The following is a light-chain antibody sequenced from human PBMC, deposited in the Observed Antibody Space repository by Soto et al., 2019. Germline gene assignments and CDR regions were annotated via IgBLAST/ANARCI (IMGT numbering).Light chain of an antibody. CDR1: SSDVGRYEY. Sequence: QSVLTQPRSVSGSPRQAVTISCTGTSSDVGRYEYVSWYQQHPGKAPKLVISDVTKRPSGVPDRFSGSKSGNTASLTISGLQPEDEADYYCCSYAGSYTYVIFGGGTKLTVL. V-gene: IGLV2-11*01. CDR3: CSYAGSYTYVI. J-gene: IGLJ2*01. CDR2: DVT.